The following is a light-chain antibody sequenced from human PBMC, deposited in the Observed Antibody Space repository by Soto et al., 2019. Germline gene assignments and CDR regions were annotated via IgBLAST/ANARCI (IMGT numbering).Light chain of an antibody. CDR3: QTWGTGTPYV. V-gene: IGLV4-69*01. CDR1: SGHSNYA. J-gene: IGLJ1*01. CDR2: LNDDGSH. Sequence: QLLLTQSPSASASLGASVKLTCTLSSGHSNYAIAWHQQQAEKGPRFLMKLNDDGSHIKGDGIPDRFSGSSSGAERYLTISSLQSEDEADYYCQTWGTGTPYVFGTGTKLTVL.